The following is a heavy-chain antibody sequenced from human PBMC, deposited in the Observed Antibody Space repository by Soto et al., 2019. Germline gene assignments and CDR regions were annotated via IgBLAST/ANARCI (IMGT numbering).Heavy chain of an antibody. CDR3: ARGTCSGIACYGWAHYYMDV. J-gene: IGHJ6*03. D-gene: IGHD2-2*01. Sequence: QVQLQQWGAGLLKPSETLSLTCDVTGGSFSGHYCSWVRQPPGKGLEWIGEINDSGNTHYNPSLSSRVSIVLDTSKSQASLKLSSVTAADTAIYFCARGTCSGIACYGWAHYYMDVWGKGTTVTVSS. V-gene: IGHV4-34*02. CDR1: GGSFSGHY. CDR2: INDSGNT.